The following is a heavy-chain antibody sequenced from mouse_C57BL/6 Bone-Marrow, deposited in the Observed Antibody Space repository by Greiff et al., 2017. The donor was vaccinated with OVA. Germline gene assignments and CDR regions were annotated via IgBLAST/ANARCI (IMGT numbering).Heavy chain of an antibody. D-gene: IGHD1-1*01. CDR3: ARSNLLLRYYFDY. CDR2: IDPNSGGT. Sequence: QQSCKASGYTFTSYWMHWVKQRPGRGLEWIGRIDPNSGGTKYNEKFKGKATLTVDKPSSTAYMQLSSLTSEDSAVYYCARSNLLLRYYFDYWGQGTTLTVSS. CDR1: GYTFTSYW. V-gene: IGHV1-72*01. J-gene: IGHJ2*01.